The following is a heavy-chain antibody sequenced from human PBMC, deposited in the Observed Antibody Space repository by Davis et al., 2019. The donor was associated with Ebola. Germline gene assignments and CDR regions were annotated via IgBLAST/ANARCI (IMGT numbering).Heavy chain of an antibody. CDR3: ERGHIVATISAFDI. D-gene: IGHD5-12*01. J-gene: IGHJ3*02. CDR2: INHSGST. V-gene: IGHV4-34*01. CDR1: GGSFSGYY. Sequence: SETLSLTCAVYGGSFSGYYWSWIRQPPGKGLEWIGEINHSGSTNYNPSLKRRVTISVDTSKNQFSLKLSSVTAADTAVYYCERGHIVATISAFDIWGQGTMVTVSS.